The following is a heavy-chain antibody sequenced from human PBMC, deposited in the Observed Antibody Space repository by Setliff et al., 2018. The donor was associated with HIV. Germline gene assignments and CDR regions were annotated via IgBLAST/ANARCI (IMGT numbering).Heavy chain of an antibody. CDR3: ARRPYYDSWSGHQAFDI. CDR1: GYSFTTYW. Sequence: HGESLTISCKGSGYSFTTYWIGWVRQMPGKGLEWMGIIYPYDSDTRYSPSFQGQVIISADKSISTAYVQWSGLKASDTAMYYCARRPYYDSWSGHQAFDIWGQGTMVTVSS. V-gene: IGHV5-51*01. CDR2: IYPYDSDT. D-gene: IGHD3-3*01. J-gene: IGHJ3*02.